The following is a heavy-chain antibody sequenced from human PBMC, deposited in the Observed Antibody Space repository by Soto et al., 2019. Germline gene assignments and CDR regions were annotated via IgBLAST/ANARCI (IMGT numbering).Heavy chain of an antibody. Sequence: GGSLRLSCAASGFTVSSNYMTWVRQAPGKGLEWVSVIYSGGTTYYADSVKGRFTISRDKSKSTLYLQMNSLRAEDTAVYYCARKSRLDTPMVYWDQGTLVTVSS. CDR3: ARKSRLDTPMVY. J-gene: IGHJ4*02. V-gene: IGHV3-66*01. CDR1: GFTVSSNY. CDR2: IYSGGTT. D-gene: IGHD5-18*01.